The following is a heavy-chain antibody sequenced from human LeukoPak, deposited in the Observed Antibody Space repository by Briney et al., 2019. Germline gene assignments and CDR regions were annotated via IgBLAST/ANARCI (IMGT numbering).Heavy chain of an antibody. V-gene: IGHV4-59*07. J-gene: IGHJ5*02. CDR1: GGSINSYY. D-gene: IGHD4/OR15-4a*01. CDR2: IYYTGST. CDR3: ARAPSDYLNWFDP. Sequence: SDTLSLPCTVSGGSINSYYLNWILQPAGTGLDWIGYIYYTGSTNYNPSLKSGVTISVETSKNQFSLKLSSVTAADTALYYCARAPSDYLNWFDPWGQGTLVTVSS.